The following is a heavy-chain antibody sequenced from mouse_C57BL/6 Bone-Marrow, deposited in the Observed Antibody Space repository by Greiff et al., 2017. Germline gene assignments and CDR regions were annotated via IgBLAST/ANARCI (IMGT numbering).Heavy chain of an antibody. V-gene: IGHV1-81*01. CDR1: GYTFTSYG. Sequence: VKLQESGAELARPGASVKLSCKASGYTFTSYGISWVKQRTGQGLEWIGEIYPRSGNTYYNEKFKGKATLTADKSSSTAYMELRSLTSEDSAVYFWASPKIYYDYDVFAYWGQGTLVTVSA. D-gene: IGHD2-4*01. J-gene: IGHJ3*01. CDR2: IYPRSGNT. CDR3: ASPKIYYDYDVFAY.